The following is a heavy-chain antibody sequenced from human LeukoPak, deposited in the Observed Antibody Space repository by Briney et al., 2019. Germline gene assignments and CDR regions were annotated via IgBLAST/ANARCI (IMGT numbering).Heavy chain of an antibody. V-gene: IGHV1-2*02. Sequence: ASVKVSCKTSGYTFTGYYLHWVRQAPGQGLEWMGWINPNSGGTNYAQTYQGRVTMTRDTSISTAYMELSRLRSDDTAVYYCARAAYYYDSSGYYNDAFDIWGQGTMVTVSS. CDR1: GYTFTGYY. CDR3: ARAAYYYDSSGYYNDAFDI. CDR2: INPNSGGT. D-gene: IGHD3-22*01. J-gene: IGHJ3*02.